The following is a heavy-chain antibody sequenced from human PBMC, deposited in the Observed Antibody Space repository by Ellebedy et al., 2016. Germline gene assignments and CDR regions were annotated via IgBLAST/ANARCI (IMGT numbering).Heavy chain of an antibody. D-gene: IGHD5/OR15-5a*01. CDR2: MNPNSGNT. J-gene: IGHJ5*02. CDR3: ARGRLPVRGWFDP. CDR1: GYTFTSYD. V-gene: IGHV1-8*01. Sequence: ASVKVSCXASGYTFTSYDINWVRQATGQGLEWMGWMNPNSGNTGYAQKFQGRVTMTRNTSISTAYMELSSLRSEDTAVYYCARGRLPVRGWFDPWGQGTLVTVSS.